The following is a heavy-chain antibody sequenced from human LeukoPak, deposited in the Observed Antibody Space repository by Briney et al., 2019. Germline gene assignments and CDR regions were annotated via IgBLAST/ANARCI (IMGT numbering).Heavy chain of an antibody. V-gene: IGHV4-4*07. CDR3: ARAVWDIVVVVAADTPPNYYYYMDV. Sequence: SETLSLTCTVSGGSISSYYWSWIRQPAGKGLEWIGRIYTSGSTNYNPSLKSRVTMSVDTSKNQFSLKLSSVTAADTAVYYCARAVWDIVVVVAADTPPNYYYYMDVWGKGTTVTISS. CDR2: IYTSGST. J-gene: IGHJ6*03. CDR1: GGSISSYY. D-gene: IGHD2-15*01.